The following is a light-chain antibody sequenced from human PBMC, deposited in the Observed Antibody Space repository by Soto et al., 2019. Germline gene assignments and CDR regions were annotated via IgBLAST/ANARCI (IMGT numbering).Light chain of an antibody. CDR3: SSYTSSSTRV. Sequence: QSALTQPASVSGSPGQSITISCTGTSSDVGGYNYVSWYQQHPGKAPKLMIYEVSNRPSGVSNRFSGSKSGNTASLTISGLHAEDEADYYCSSYTSSSTRVLGGGTKLTVL. V-gene: IGLV2-14*01. CDR2: EVS. J-gene: IGLJ3*02. CDR1: SSDVGGYNY.